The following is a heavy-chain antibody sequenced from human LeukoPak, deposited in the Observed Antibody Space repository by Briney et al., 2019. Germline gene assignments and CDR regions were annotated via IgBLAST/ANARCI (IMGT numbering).Heavy chain of an antibody. V-gene: IGHV5-51*01. D-gene: IGHD4-11*01. J-gene: IGHJ3*02. Sequence: GEPLKISGKGSGYSFTSYWIGWVRQMPGKGLEWRGIIYPGDSDTRYSPSFQGQVTISADKSISTAYLQWSSLKASDTAMYYCARHAGGGPYSNHDAFDIWGQGTMVTVSS. CDR2: IYPGDSDT. CDR1: GYSFTSYW. CDR3: ARHAGGGPYSNHDAFDI.